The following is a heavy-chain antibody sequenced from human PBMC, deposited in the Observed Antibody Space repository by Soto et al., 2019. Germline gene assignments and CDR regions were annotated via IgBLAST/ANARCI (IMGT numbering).Heavy chain of an antibody. D-gene: IGHD3-10*01. CDR1: GYTITAHL. CDR2: INPNSGGT. J-gene: IGHJ4*02. Sequence: ASVKVSCKASGYTITAHLLHWVRQAPGQGLEWMGWINPNSGGTNYAQKFQGRVTMTRGTSISTAYMELSRLRSDDTAVYYCAVGMVRGVIAVYFDYWRQGTLVTVSS. V-gene: IGHV1-2*02. CDR3: AVGMVRGVIAVYFDY.